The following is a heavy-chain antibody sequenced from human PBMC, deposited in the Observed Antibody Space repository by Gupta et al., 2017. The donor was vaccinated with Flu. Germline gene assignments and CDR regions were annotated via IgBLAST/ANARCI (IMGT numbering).Heavy chain of an antibody. D-gene: IGHD2-8*01. CDR1: GFTFGDYA. Sequence: EVQLVESGGGLVQPGRSLRLSCTASGFTFGDYAMSWFRQAPGKGLEWVGFIRSKAYGGTTEYAASVKGRFTISRDDSKSIAYLQMNSLKTEDTAVYYCTRDCTNGVCYMRWVFNYYYYGMDVWGQGTTVTVSS. CDR3: TRDCTNGVCYMRWVFNYYYYGMDV. J-gene: IGHJ6*02. V-gene: IGHV3-49*03. CDR2: IRSKAYGGTT.